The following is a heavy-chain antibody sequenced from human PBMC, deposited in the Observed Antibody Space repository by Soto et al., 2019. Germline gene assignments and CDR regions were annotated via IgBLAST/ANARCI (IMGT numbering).Heavy chain of an antibody. CDR1: GDSVRSSNW. J-gene: IGHJ6*02. Sequence: SETLSLTCAVSGDSVRSSNWWTGVRQSPGKGLEGIGEIYHLGGTNYNPSLKSRVTISVDMAKNQVSLKLSSVTAADTAVYYCATMKKPRGYYYGLNVWGQGTTVTVSS. CDR2: IYHLGGT. V-gene: IGHV4-4*02. CDR3: ATMKKPRGYYYGLNV.